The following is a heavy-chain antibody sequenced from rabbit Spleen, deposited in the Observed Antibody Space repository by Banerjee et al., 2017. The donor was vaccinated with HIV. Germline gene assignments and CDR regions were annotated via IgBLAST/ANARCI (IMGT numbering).Heavy chain of an antibody. J-gene: IGHJ4*01. CDR3: ARGSATMTMVITGYYLNL. CDR1: GFSFSTDYY. V-gene: IGHV1S45*01. D-gene: IGHD2-1*01. CDR2: IYGGVIGST. Sequence: QQQLEESGGGLVKPGGTLTLTCTASGFSFSTDYYMCWVRQAPGKGLESIACIYGGVIGSTYYATWAKGRFTISKTSSTTVTLQMTSLTAADTATYFCARGSATMTMVITGYYLNLWGPGTLVTVS.